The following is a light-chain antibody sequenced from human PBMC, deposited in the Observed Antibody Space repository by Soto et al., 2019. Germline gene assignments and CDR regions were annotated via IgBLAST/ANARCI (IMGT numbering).Light chain of an antibody. CDR3: QSHDSSLTVV. CDR2: GNT. V-gene: IGLV1-40*01. Sequence: QPVLTQPPSVSGAPGQRVTISCTGSSSNIGAGYDVHWYQQFPGTTPKFLIYGNTNRPSGVPDRFSASKSGTSASLDITGLQAEDEAEYFCQSHDSSLTVVFGGGTKLTVL. J-gene: IGLJ2*01. CDR1: SSNIGAGYD.